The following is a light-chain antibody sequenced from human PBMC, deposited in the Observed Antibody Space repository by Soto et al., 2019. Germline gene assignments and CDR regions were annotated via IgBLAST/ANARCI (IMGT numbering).Light chain of an antibody. J-gene: IGKJ1*01. CDR3: MQALQTPWT. CDR1: QSLLHSNGYNY. CDR2: LGS. Sequence: DIVMTQSPLSLPVTPGEPASISCRSSQSLLHSNGYNYLDWYLQKPGQSPQVLIYLGSNRASGVPDRFSGSGSGTDFTQKISRVEAEDVGFFYCMQALQTPWTFGQGTKVEIK. V-gene: IGKV2-28*01.